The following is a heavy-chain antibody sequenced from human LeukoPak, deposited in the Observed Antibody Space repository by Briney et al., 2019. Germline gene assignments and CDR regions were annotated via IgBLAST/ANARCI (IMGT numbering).Heavy chain of an antibody. J-gene: IGHJ4*02. Sequence: GRSLRLSCAASGFTFSSYDMHWVRQAPGKGLEWVAVIWYDGSNKYYADSVKGRFTISRDNSKNTLYLQMKSLRAEDPAGYXXXXXXXXXXXXXXXXXFXXWGQGTLVTVSS. CDR1: GFTFSSYD. CDR3: XXXXXXXXXXXXXXXFXX. CDR2: IWYDGSNK. V-gene: IGHV3-33*01.